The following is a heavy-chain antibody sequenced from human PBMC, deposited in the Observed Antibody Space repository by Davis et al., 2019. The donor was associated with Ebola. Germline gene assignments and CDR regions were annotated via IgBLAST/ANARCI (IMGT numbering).Heavy chain of an antibody. Sequence: PGGSLRLSCAASGFTFSDYYMSWIRQAPGKGLEWVSYISSSGSTIYYADSVKGRFTISRDNAKNSLYLQMNSLRAEDTAVYYCTRDSGRGLSDMDVWGKGTTVTVSS. D-gene: IGHD3-10*01. CDR2: ISSSGSTI. V-gene: IGHV3-11*04. CDR3: TRDSGRGLSDMDV. CDR1: GFTFSDYY. J-gene: IGHJ6*03.